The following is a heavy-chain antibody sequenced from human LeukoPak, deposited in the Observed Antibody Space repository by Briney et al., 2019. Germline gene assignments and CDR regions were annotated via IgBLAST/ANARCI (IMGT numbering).Heavy chain of an antibody. V-gene: IGHV4-59*12. J-gene: IGHJ4*02. D-gene: IGHD3-22*01. CDR2: IYSSGST. CDR1: GDSFSYFY. CDR3: XXXXXXYDSSAYYGRFDY. Sequence: SETLSLTCTVSGDSFSYFYWSWIRQPPGKGLEWIGYIYSSGSTSYNPSLRSRVTISLGTSKNQFSLKLSSVTAADTAVYYCXXXXXXYDSSAYYGRFDYWGQGTLVTVSS.